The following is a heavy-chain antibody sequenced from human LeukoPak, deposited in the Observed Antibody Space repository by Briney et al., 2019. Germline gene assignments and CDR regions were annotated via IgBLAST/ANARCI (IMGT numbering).Heavy chain of an antibody. J-gene: IGHJ6*03. Sequence: TSETLSLTCTVSGGSISSHYWTWIRQSPVKGLEWIGDISNSGSTSYNPSLKSRVTISIDTSKNQFSLKLGSVTAADTAVYYCGRDALVGYFSYYYMDVWGKGTTVTVSS. CDR2: ISNSGST. V-gene: IGHV4-59*11. D-gene: IGHD2-15*01. CDR1: GGSISSHY. CDR3: GRDALVGYFSYYYMDV.